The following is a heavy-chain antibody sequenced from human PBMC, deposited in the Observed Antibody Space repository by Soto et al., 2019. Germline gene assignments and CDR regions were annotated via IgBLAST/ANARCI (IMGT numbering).Heavy chain of an antibody. CDR3: AAGGGLPRYY. Sequence: QLQLQESGSGLVKPSQTLSLTCAVSGGSISSGGYSWSWIRQPPGKGLEWIGYIYHSGSTYYNPSLKSRVIISVEWSKNQFSLKLSSVTAADTAVYYCAAGGGLPRYYWGQGTLVTVSS. CDR1: GGSISSGGYS. J-gene: IGHJ4*02. CDR2: IYHSGST. D-gene: IGHD5-12*01. V-gene: IGHV4-30-2*01.